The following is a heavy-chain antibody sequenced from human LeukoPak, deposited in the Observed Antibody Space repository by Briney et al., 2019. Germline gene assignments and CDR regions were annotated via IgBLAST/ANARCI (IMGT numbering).Heavy chain of an antibody. D-gene: IGHD3-22*01. CDR3: TRHNYDRSGYGAFDI. V-gene: IGHV3-73*01. CDR1: GFTFSRSD. CDR2: TRYETNNYAT. Sequence: GGSLRLSCAASGFTFSRSDRHWVRQASGKGLEWVGHTRYETNNYATADAASVKGRFTFSRDDSKNTAYTQMNSLKTEDTAVYYCTRHNYDRSGYGAFDIWGQGTMVTVSS. J-gene: IGHJ3*02.